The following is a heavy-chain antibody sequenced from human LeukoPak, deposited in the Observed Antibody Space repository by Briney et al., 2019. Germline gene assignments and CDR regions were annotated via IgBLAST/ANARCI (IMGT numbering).Heavy chain of an antibody. CDR3: AKDLSYSSGWYDLFDY. CDR2: ISGSGGST. Sequence: QPGRSLRLSCAASGFTFSSYAMSWVRQAPGKGLEWVSAISGSGGSTYYADSVKGRFTISRDNSKNTLYLQMNSLRAEDTAVYYCAKDLSYSSGWYDLFDYWGQGTLVTVSS. D-gene: IGHD6-19*01. V-gene: IGHV3-23*01. J-gene: IGHJ4*02. CDR1: GFTFSSYA.